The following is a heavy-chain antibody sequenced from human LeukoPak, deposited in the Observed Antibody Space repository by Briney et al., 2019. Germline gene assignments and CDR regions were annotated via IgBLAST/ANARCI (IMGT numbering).Heavy chain of an antibody. CDR3: ARGALTSDYDILTGYYMDV. Sequence: PSETLSLTCAVYGGSFSGYYWSWIRQPPGKGLEWIGEINHSGSTNYNPSLKSRVTISVDTSKNQFSLKLSSVTAADTAVYYCARGALTSDYDILTGYYMDVWGKGTTVTVSS. CDR2: INHSGST. V-gene: IGHV4-34*01. J-gene: IGHJ6*03. D-gene: IGHD3-9*01. CDR1: GGSFSGYY.